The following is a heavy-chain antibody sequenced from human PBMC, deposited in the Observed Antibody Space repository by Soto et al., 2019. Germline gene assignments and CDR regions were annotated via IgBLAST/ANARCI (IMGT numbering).Heavy chain of an antibody. D-gene: IGHD3-16*02. CDR2: ISYDGSNK. V-gene: IGHV3-30*18. CDR1: GFNFNSYA. Sequence: PGGSLRLSCAASGFNFNSYAMHWVRQAPGKGLEWVAVISYDGSNKFYGDSVKGRFTISRDNSKSTLYLQMNSLRAEDTAVYYCAKSLGELSSRRNYYCYYGMDVWGQGTTVTVSS. J-gene: IGHJ6*02. CDR3: AKSLGELSSRRNYYCYYGMDV.